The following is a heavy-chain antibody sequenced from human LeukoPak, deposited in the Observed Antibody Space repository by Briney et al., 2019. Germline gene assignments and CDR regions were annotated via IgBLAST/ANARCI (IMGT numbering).Heavy chain of an antibody. Sequence: GGSLRLSWAASGFTVSSNYMSWVRQAPGKGLEWVSVIYSGGSTYYADSVKGRFTTSRDNSKNTLYLQMNSLRAEDTAVYYCARDGGYDFWSGYYQDYWGQGTLVTVSS. CDR1: GFTVSSNY. CDR2: IYSGGST. J-gene: IGHJ4*02. D-gene: IGHD3-3*01. CDR3: ARDGGYDFWSGYYQDY. V-gene: IGHV3-53*05.